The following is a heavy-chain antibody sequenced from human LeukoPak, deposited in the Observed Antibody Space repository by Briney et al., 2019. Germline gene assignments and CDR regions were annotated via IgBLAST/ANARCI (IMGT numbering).Heavy chain of an antibody. J-gene: IGHJ2*01. V-gene: IGHV1-69*13. CDR1: GYTFSSYG. CDR3: ARANDTSWFFDL. Sequence: SVKVSCKASGYTFSSYGIGWVRQAPGQGLEWMGGIIPIFGPANYAQNFQGRVTITADESTSTAYMELSSLRSEDTAIYYCARANDTSWFFDLWGRGTLVTVSS. CDR2: IIPIFGPA. D-gene: IGHD2-8*01.